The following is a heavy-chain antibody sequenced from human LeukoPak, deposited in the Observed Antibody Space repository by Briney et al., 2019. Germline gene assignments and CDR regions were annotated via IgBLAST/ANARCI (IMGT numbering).Heavy chain of an antibody. CDR3: ASSDSRGYYLDH. J-gene: IGHJ4*02. D-gene: IGHD3-22*01. CDR1: GGSIRSSSYY. Sequence: SETLSLTCTVSGGSIRSSSYYWGWIRQPPGKGLVWIGSIYYSGSTYYNPSLKSRVTISVNTSKTHFSLNLTSVTAADTAVYFCASSDSRGYYLDHWGQGALVTVSS. CDR2: IYYSGST. V-gene: IGHV4-39*01.